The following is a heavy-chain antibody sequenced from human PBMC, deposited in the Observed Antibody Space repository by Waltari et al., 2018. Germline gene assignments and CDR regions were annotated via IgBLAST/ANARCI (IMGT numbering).Heavy chain of an antibody. J-gene: IGHJ4*02. CDR2: INHSGST. V-gene: IGHV4-34*01. CDR3: ASRGDWLSVDY. CDR1: GGSFSGYY. D-gene: IGHD3-9*01. Sequence: QVQLQESGPGLLKPSETLSLTCAVYGGSFSGYYWSWIRQPPGKGLEWIGEINHSGSTNYNPSLKSRVTISVDTSKNQFSLKLSSVTAADTAVYYCASRGDWLSVDYWGQGTLVTVSS.